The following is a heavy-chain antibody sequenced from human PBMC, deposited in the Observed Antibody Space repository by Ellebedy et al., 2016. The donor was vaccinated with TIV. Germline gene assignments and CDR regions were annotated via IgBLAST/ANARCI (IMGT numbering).Heavy chain of an antibody. Sequence: GESLKISXEASGFTLSSYWMTWVRQAPGKGLEWVANIMQYGSQKNYLGSVKGRFTISRDNPKNSLYLQMNSLRAEDTAVCYCARVWGADEGLDIWGQGTMVTVSS. CDR2: IMQYGSQK. D-gene: IGHD3-16*01. CDR1: GFTLSSYW. J-gene: IGHJ3*02. CDR3: ARVWGADEGLDI. V-gene: IGHV3-7*01.